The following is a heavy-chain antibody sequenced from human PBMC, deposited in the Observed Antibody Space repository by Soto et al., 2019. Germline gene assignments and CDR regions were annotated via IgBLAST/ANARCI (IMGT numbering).Heavy chain of an antibody. V-gene: IGHV1-69*06. Sequence: SVKVSCKASGGTFSSYAISWVRQAPGQGLEWMGGIIPIFGTANYAQKFQGRVTITADKSTSTAYMELSSLRSEDTAVYYCARDGYSYGYFYYYGMDVWGQGTTVTVSS. J-gene: IGHJ6*02. CDR2: IIPIFGTA. D-gene: IGHD5-18*01. CDR3: ARDGYSYGYFYYYGMDV. CDR1: GGTFSSYA.